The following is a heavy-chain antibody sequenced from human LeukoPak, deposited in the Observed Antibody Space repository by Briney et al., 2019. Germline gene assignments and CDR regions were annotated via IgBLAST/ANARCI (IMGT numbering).Heavy chain of an antibody. V-gene: IGHV4-4*07. CDR2: IYTSGST. CDR1: GGSISSYY. CDR3: ARMGASRGGAFDI. Sequence: SETLSLTCTVSGGSISSYYWSWLRQPAGKGLEWIGRIYTSGSTNYNPSLKSRVTISVDTSKNQFSLKLSSVTAADTAVYYCARMGASRGGAFDIWGQGTMVTVSS. D-gene: IGHD3-16*01. J-gene: IGHJ3*02.